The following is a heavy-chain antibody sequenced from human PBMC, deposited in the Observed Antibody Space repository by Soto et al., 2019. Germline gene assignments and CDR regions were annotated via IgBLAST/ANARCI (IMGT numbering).Heavy chain of an antibody. CDR1: GDTFNFYS. V-gene: IGHV1-69*02. D-gene: IGHD3-16*01. CDR2: VNPILSMS. J-gene: IGHJ4*02. CDR3: AITFGTGYRAFDS. Sequence: QVQLVQSGAEVKSAGSSVKVSCKASGDTFNFYSINWVRQAPGLGLEWVGRVNPILSMSNYALSFQGRVTMTPGTSAGTVYMELRRLRADYTPIYFRAITFGTGYRAFDSCCQG.